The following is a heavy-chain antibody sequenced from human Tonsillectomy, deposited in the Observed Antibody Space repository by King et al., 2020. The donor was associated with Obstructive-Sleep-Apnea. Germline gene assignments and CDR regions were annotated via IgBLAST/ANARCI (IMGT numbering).Heavy chain of an antibody. CDR1: DGSISSHY. CDR2: IYYTGST. CDR3: ARWGPQYCIGGSCYSYFDY. J-gene: IGHJ4*02. Sequence: QLQESGPGLVKPSETLSLICTVSDGSISSHYWSWIRQPPGKGLEWIGYIYYTGSTSYNPSLKNRVAMSVDTSKNQFSLKLTSVIAADTAVYYCARWGPQYCIGGSCYSYFDYWGQGTLVTVSS. D-gene: IGHD2-15*01. V-gene: IGHV4-59*08.